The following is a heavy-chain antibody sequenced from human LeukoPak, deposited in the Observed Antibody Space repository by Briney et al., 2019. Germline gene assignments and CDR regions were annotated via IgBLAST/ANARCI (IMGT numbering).Heavy chain of an antibody. CDR2: IIPIFGTA. Sequence: SVKVSCKASGGTFSSYAISWVRQAPGQGLEWMGGIIPIFGTANYVQKFQGRVTINAEESTSTAYMELSSLRSEDMAVYYCARVISGSGAFDIWGQGTMVTVSS. V-gene: IGHV1-69*13. CDR3: ARVISGSGAFDI. CDR1: GGTFSSYA. D-gene: IGHD5-12*01. J-gene: IGHJ3*02.